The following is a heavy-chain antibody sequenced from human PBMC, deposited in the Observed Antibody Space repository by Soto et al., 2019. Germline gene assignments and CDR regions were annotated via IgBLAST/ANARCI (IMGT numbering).Heavy chain of an antibody. CDR2: IYYSGST. CDR3: ARDRKDIVATISRELNWYFDL. V-gene: IGHV4-31*03. CDR1: GGSISSGGYY. D-gene: IGHD5-12*01. J-gene: IGHJ2*01. Sequence: QVQLQESGPGLVKPSQTLSLTCTVSGGSISSGGYYWSWIRQHPGKGLEWIGYIYYSGSTYYNPSLKSRVTISVDTSKNQLSLKLSSVTAADTAVYYCARDRKDIVATISRELNWYFDLWGRGTLVTVSS.